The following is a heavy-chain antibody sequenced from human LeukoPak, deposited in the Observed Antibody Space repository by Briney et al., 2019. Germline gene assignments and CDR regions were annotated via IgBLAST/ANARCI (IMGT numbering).Heavy chain of an antibody. CDR1: GFTFSSYS. CDR3: ARAITMIVNAFDI. J-gene: IGHJ3*02. V-gene: IGHV3-21*01. Sequence: PGGSLRLSCAASGFTFSSYSMNWVRQAPGKGLEWVSSISSSSYIYYADSVKGRFTISRDNAKNSLYLQMNSLRAEDTAVYYCARAITMIVNAFDIWGQGTMVTVSS. D-gene: IGHD3-22*01. CDR2: ISSSSYI.